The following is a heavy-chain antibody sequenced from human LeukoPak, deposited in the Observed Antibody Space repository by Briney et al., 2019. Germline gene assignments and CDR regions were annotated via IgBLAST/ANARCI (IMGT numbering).Heavy chain of an antibody. CDR1: GLTFSGSA. J-gene: IGHJ4*02. V-gene: IGHV3-73*01. CDR2: IRSKVNNYAT. D-gene: IGHD4-17*01. Sequence: PGGSLRLSCSGSGLTFSGSAIHWVRQASGKGLEGVGRIRSKVNNYATEHAPPVRGRFTISRDDSKNAAYLKMSSLKAERKAVYFSASPYGDLGGDFDYWGQGTLVTVSS. CDR3: ASPYGDLGGDFDY.